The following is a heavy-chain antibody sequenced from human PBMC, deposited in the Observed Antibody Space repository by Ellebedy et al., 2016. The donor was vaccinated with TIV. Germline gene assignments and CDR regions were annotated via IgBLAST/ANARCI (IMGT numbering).Heavy chain of an antibody. J-gene: IGHJ4*02. Sequence: AASVKVSCKVSGYTLTELSMHWVRQAPGKGLEWMGGFDPEDGETIYAQKFQGRVTMTEDTSTDTAYMELSSLRSEDTAVYYCATIPSFYCSGGSCYQGCYWGQGTLVTVSS. V-gene: IGHV1-24*01. CDR2: FDPEDGET. D-gene: IGHD2-15*01. CDR1: GYTLTELS. CDR3: ATIPSFYCSGGSCYQGCY.